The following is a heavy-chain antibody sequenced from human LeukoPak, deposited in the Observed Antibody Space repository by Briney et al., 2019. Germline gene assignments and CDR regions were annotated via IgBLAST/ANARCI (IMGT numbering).Heavy chain of an antibody. CDR3: ARVPVEMDV. J-gene: IGHJ6*04. V-gene: IGHV3-48*01. D-gene: IGHD5-24*01. CDR2: INSRNTM. Sequence: GGSLRLSCAASGFTFSSYAMSWVRQAPGKGLEWLSYINSRNTMYYADSVKGRFTISRDNAESSLYLQMNSLRAEDTAVYYCARVPVEMDVWGKGTTVTVSS. CDR1: GFTFSSYA.